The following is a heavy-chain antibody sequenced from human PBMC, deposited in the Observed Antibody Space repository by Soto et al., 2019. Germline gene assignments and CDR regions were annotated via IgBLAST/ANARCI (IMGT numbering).Heavy chain of an antibody. Sequence: QVQLVQSGAEVKKPGASVKVSCKASGYTFTSYDINWVRQATGQGLEWMGWMNPNSGNTGYAQKFQGRVTMTRNTSISTAYMELSSLRSEDTAVYYCAGWRRNWDYVGMDVWGQGTTVTVSS. D-gene: IGHD1-7*01. CDR2: MNPNSGNT. V-gene: IGHV1-8*01. J-gene: IGHJ6*02. CDR1: GYTFTSYD. CDR3: AGWRRNWDYVGMDV.